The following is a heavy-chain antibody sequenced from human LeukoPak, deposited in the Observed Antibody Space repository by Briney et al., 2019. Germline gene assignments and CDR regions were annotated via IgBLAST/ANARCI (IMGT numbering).Heavy chain of an antibody. CDR2: INPNSGGT. V-gene: IGHV1-2*02. D-gene: IGHD3-10*01. CDR1: GYTFTGYY. Sequence: GASVKVSCKASGYTFTGYYMHWVRQAPGQGLEWMGWINPNSGGTNYAQNFQGRVTMTRDTSVSTAHMELSRLRSDDTAVYYCAKETGRYYGSGSYYEDFWGQGTLVTVSS. J-gene: IGHJ4*02. CDR3: AKETGRYYGSGSYYEDF.